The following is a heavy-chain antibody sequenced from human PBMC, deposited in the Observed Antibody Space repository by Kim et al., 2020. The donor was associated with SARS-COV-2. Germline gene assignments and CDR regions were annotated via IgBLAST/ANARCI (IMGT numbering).Heavy chain of an antibody. D-gene: IGHD3-16*01. Sequence: YYNPSLKSRVTISVDTSKNQFSLKLSSVTAADTAVYYCARHIWVEREIDYWGQGTLVTVSS. V-gene: IGHV4-39*01. CDR3: ARHIWVEREIDY. J-gene: IGHJ4*02.